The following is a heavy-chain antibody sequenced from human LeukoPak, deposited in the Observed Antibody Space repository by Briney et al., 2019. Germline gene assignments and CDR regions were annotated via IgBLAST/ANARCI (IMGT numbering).Heavy chain of an antibody. V-gene: IGHV1-24*01. CDR3: ATVTMTTGYFQH. CDR1: GYTLTELS. D-gene: IGHD4-17*01. J-gene: IGHJ1*01. Sequence: ASVKVSCKVSGYTLTELSMHWVRQAPGKGLEWMGGFDPEDGETIYAQKFQGRVTMTEDTSTDTAYMELSSLRSEDTAVYYCATVTMTTGYFQHWGQGTLVTVSS. CDR2: FDPEDGET.